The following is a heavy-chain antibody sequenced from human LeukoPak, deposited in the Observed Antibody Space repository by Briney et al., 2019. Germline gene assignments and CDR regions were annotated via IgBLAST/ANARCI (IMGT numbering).Heavy chain of an antibody. J-gene: IGHJ4*02. CDR1: GFTFSSYA. V-gene: IGHV3-30-3*01. CDR2: ISYDGSNK. D-gene: IGHD3-3*02. CDR3: ARDSGHSWSEHNLRGPSR. Sequence: GGSLRLSCAASGFTFSSYAMHWVRQAPGKGLEWVAVISYDGSNKYYADSVKGRFTISRDNSKNTLYLQMSSLRADDTAVYYCARDSGHSWSEHNLRGPSRWGQGTLVTVSS.